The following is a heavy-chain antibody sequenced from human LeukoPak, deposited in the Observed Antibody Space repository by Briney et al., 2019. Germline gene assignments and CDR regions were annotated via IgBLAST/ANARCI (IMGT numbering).Heavy chain of an antibody. J-gene: IGHJ6*03. D-gene: IGHD6-6*01. CDR1: GFDFSTYS. Sequence: GGSLRLSCAASGFDFSTYSMNWVRQAPGKGLEWVSHISSSSSNIYYADSVKGRSTISRDTANNSLYLQMHSLRAEDTAVYYCARGYSTSSYSYYYYYMDVWGTGTTVTVSS. CDR3: ARGYSTSSYSYYYYYMDV. V-gene: IGHV3-48*01. CDR2: ISSSSSNI.